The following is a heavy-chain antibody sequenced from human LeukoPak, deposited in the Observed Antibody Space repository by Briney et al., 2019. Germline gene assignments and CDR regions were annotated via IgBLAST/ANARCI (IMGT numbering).Heavy chain of an antibody. V-gene: IGHV3-33*01. J-gene: IGHJ4*02. D-gene: IGHD3-22*01. CDR1: GFTFSSYG. CDR3: AIDNGHSSGYYGDYFDY. Sequence: PGGSLRLSCAASGFTFSSYGMHWVRQAPGKGLEWVAVIWYDGSNKYYADSVKGRFTISRDNSKNTLYLQMNSLRAEDTAVYYCAIDNGHSSGYYGDYFDYWGQGTLVTVSS. CDR2: IWYDGSNK.